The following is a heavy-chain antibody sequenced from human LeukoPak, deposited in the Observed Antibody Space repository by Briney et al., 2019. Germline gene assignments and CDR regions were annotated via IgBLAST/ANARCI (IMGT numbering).Heavy chain of an antibody. D-gene: IGHD4-23*01. CDR1: GDSISNGYY. CDR2: IYHTGTI. CDR3: ARGRSGYGGNSGIASCDY. V-gene: IGHV4-38-2*02. Sequence: SETLSLTCTVSGDSISNGYYWGWIRQPPGKGLEWIGSIYHTGTIYYNPSLKRRVTISVDTSNNQFSLKVRSVTAADTAVYYCARGRSGYGGNSGIASCDYWGQGTLVAVSS. J-gene: IGHJ4*02.